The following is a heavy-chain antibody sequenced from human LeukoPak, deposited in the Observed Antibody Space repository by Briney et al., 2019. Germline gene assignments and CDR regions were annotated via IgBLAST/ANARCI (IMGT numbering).Heavy chain of an antibody. J-gene: IGHJ5*01. Sequence: PSATLSLTCTVSGASISTYFWSWLRQPAGKRMEWIGRVYASATTYYNPSLRSRVTLSIDTSKNQFSLSLNSVTAADTAVYYCAKTHCGGGSCDKFDSWGQGILVTVSS. CDR3: AKTHCGGGSCDKFDS. CDR2: VYASATT. CDR1: GASISTYF. V-gene: IGHV4-4*07. D-gene: IGHD2-21*01.